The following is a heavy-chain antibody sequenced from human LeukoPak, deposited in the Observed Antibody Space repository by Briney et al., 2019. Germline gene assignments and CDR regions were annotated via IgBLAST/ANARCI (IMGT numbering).Heavy chain of an antibody. Sequence: GASVKVSCKASGYTFTSYDINWVRQATGQGLEWMGWMNPNSGNTGYAQKFQGRVTMTRNTSISTAYMELSSLRSEDAAVYYCASRSMRGKRNWFDPWGQGTLVTVSS. D-gene: IGHD2/OR15-2a*01. CDR2: MNPNSGNT. J-gene: IGHJ5*02. V-gene: IGHV1-8*01. CDR1: GYTFTSYD. CDR3: ASRSMRGKRNWFDP.